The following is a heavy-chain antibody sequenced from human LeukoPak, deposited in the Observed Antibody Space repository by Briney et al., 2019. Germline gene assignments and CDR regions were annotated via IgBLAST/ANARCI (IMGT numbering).Heavy chain of an antibody. D-gene: IGHD3-10*01. CDR2: ISGSGGST. CDR3: ARDPQSWFGEGGMDV. V-gene: IGHV3-23*01. J-gene: IGHJ6*02. CDR1: GFTFSNYA. Sequence: PPGGSLRLSCAASGFTFSNYAMSWVRQAPGKGLEWVSGISGSGGSTYYADSVKGRFSSSRDNSKNTLYLQMNSLRVEDTAVYYCARDPQSWFGEGGMDVWGQGTTVTVFS.